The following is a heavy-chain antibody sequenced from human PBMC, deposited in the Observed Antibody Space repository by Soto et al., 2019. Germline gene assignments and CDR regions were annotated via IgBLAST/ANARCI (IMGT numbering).Heavy chain of an antibody. V-gene: IGHV2-5*01. Sequence: QITLKESGPTLVKPTQTLTLTCTLSGFSLRSPGVGVGWIRQTPGKALEWLALIFWTNDVRYSPSLRSRLTITKDTSKNQVVLTMTNVDPVDTGTYSCTHRRNVYSDSAAVCDYWGQGTLVSVSS. J-gene: IGHJ4*02. D-gene: IGHD4-17*01. CDR2: IFWTNDV. CDR1: GFSLRSPGVG. CDR3: THRRNVYSDSAAVCDY.